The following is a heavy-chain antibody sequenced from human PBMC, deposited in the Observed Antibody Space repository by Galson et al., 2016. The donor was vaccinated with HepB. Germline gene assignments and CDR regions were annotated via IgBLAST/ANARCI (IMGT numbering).Heavy chain of an antibody. CDR1: GFTFGDYY. CDR3: ARGRGSNWRDAFDI. Sequence: SLRLSCAASGFTFGDYYMTWIRQAPGKGLEWVSGTSWNRGSIGYADSVKGRFTISRDNDKNSLHLQMNILRAEDTALYYCARGRGSNWRDAFDIWGQGTMVTVSS. J-gene: IGHJ3*02. CDR2: TSWNRGSI. V-gene: IGHV3-9*01. D-gene: IGHD6-13*01.